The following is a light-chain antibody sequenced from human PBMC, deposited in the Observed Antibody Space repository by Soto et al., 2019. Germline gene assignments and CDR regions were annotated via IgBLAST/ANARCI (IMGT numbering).Light chain of an antibody. J-gene: IGLJ2*01. CDR1: SSDVGGYHY. CDR2: DVS. Sequence: QSALTQPRSVSGSPGQSVTISCTGTSSDVGGYHYVSWYQQHPGKAPKLMMYDVSKRPSGVPDRFSGAKSGNTASLTISGLEAEDEADYYCCSYAGSVVFGGGTQLTVL. CDR3: CSYAGSVV. V-gene: IGLV2-11*01.